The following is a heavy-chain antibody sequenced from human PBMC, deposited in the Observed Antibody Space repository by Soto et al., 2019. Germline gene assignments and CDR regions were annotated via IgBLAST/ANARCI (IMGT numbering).Heavy chain of an antibody. D-gene: IGHD2-2*01. J-gene: IGHJ4*02. Sequence: PGGSLRLSCAASGFTFSSYGMHWVRQAPGKGLEWVAVIWYDGSNKYYADSVKGRFTISRDNSKNTLYLQVNSLRAEDTAVYYCARDRGYCSSTSCYAVHYWGQGTLVTVSS. CDR2: IWYDGSNK. V-gene: IGHV3-33*01. CDR1: GFTFSSYG. CDR3: ARDRGYCSSTSCYAVHY.